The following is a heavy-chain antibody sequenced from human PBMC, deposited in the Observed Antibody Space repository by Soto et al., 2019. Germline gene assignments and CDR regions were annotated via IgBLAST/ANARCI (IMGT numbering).Heavy chain of an antibody. V-gene: IGHV4-59*01. CDR2: IYYSGST. J-gene: IGHJ6*03. D-gene: IGHD4-4*01. CDR1: GGSISSYY. CDR3: ARDTVTTRYYYMDV. Sequence: SETLSLTCTVSGGSISSYYWSWIRQPPGKGLEWIGYIYYSGSTNYNPSLKSRVTISVDTSKNQFSLKLSSVTAADTAVYYCARDTVTTRYYYMDVWGKGTTVTVSS.